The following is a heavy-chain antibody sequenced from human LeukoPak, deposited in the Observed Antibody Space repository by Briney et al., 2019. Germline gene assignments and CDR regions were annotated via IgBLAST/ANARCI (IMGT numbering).Heavy chain of an antibody. D-gene: IGHD6-13*01. CDR2: ISGSGGST. V-gene: IGHV3-23*01. CDR3: AKGKQQLGVTTYYFDY. CDR1: GFTFSSYA. Sequence: PGGSLRLSCAASGFTFSSYAMSWVRQAPGKGLEWVSAISGSGGSTYYADSVKGRFTISRDNSKNTLYLQMNSLRAEDTAVYYCAKGKQQLGVTTYYFDYWGQGTLVTVSS. J-gene: IGHJ4*02.